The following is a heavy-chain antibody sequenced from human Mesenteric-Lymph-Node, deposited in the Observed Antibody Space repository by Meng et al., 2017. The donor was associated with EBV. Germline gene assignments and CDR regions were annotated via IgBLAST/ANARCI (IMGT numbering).Heavy chain of an antibody. CDR1: GYTFINYD. CDR2: MNPNSGNT. Sequence: QVQLVHSGAEGKKPGASVKVSCKASGYTFINYDINWVRQAPGRGLEWMGWMNPNSGNTAYAQKFQGRVSMTRSTSITTAYMELTGLRSDDTAVYYCVRAFYGGNSDFWGQGTLVTVSS. J-gene: IGHJ4*02. CDR3: VRAFYGGNSDF. D-gene: IGHD4-23*01. V-gene: IGHV1-8*01.